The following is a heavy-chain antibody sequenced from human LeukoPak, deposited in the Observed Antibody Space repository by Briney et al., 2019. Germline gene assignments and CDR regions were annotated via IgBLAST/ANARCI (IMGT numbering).Heavy chain of an antibody. J-gene: IGHJ6*02. V-gene: IGHV3-13*01. CDR1: GFTFSSYD. CDR2: IGTAGDT. D-gene: IGHD3-9*01. CDR3: ARGRYDILTGYSPFYYYYGMDV. Sequence: GGSLRLSCAASGFTFSSYDMHWVRQATGKGPEWVSAIGTAGDTYYPGSVKGRFTISRENAKNSLYLQMNSLRAEDTAVYYCARGRYDILTGYSPFYYYYGMDVWGQGTTVTVSS.